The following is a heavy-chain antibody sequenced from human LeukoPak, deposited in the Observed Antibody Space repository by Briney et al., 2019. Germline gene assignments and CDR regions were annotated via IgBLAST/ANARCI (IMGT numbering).Heavy chain of an antibody. CDR3: ARGEDYYDSSGYYYY. CDR1: GYTFTGYY. J-gene: IGHJ4*02. Sequence: ASVKVSCKASGYTFTGYYMHWVRQAPGQGLEWMGWISAYNGNTNYAQKLQGRVTMTTDTSTSTAYMELRSLRSDDTAVYYCARGEDYYDSSGYYYYWGQGTLVTVSS. V-gene: IGHV1-18*04. D-gene: IGHD3-22*01. CDR2: ISAYNGNT.